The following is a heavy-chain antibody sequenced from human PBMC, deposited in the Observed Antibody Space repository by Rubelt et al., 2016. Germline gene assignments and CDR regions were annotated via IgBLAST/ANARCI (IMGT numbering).Heavy chain of an antibody. Sequence: QLQLRESGPGLVKPSETLSLTCTVSGASISSGGFFWGWVRQSPVRGLEWIGSLSFGGRTYHNPSLRSRVTISVDTSKNQFSLKLTSVTAADTAMYFCARHRIVRDMTVGGWFDPWGQGTLATVSS. V-gene: IGHV4-39*01. CDR3: ARHRIVRDMTVGGWFDP. J-gene: IGHJ5*02. D-gene: IGHD4/OR15-4a*01. CDR2: LSFGGRT. CDR1: GASISSGGFF.